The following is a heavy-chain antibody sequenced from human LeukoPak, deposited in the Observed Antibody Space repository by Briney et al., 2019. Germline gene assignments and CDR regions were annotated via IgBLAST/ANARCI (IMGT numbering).Heavy chain of an antibody. J-gene: IGHJ4*02. D-gene: IGHD3-22*01. Sequence: GGSLRLSCAASGFTFSSYSMNWVRQAPGKGLEWVSHISSSSSTRYYADSVKGRFTISRDNAKNSLSLQVNSLSAEDTAVYYCARSRSGYYEDYWGQGTLVTVSS. CDR2: ISSSSSTR. CDR3: ARSRSGYYEDY. V-gene: IGHV3-48*04. CDR1: GFTFSSYS.